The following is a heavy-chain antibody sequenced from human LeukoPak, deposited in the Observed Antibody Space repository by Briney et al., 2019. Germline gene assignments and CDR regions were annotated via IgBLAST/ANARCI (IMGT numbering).Heavy chain of an antibody. CDR1: GFTFSRYA. D-gene: IGHD4/OR15-4a*01. J-gene: IGHJ6*02. CDR3: AREEYDYALGALDV. Sequence: PGRSLRLSCATSGFTFSRYAMQWVRQAPGKGREWVADISSDGNLIFYADSVKGRFTISRDNSKNTVYLQMNSLRAEDTAVFYCAREEYDYALGALDVWGQGTTVSVSS. V-gene: IGHV3-30*04. CDR2: ISSDGNLI.